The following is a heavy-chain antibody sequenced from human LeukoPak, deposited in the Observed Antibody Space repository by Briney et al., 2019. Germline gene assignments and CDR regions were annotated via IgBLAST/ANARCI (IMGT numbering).Heavy chain of an antibody. CDR1: GFPFSNYA. J-gene: IGHJ4*02. CDR3: AKGLGTSGYHDY. CDR2: ISDSGDRT. V-gene: IGHV3-23*01. D-gene: IGHD3-22*01. Sequence: GGSLRLSCAASGFPFSNYAMAWVRQAPGKGLERVSGISDSGDRTYYADSVKGRFTISRDNSKNMLYLQMNSLRVEDTALYYCAKGLGTSGYHDYWGQGTLVTVSS.